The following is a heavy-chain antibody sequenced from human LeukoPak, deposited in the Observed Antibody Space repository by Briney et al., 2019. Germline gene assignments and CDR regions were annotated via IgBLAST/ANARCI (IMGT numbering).Heavy chain of an antibody. CDR2: INQDGSGK. CDR3: ARDAKYYHDSSGYY. J-gene: IGHJ4*02. V-gene: IGHV3-7*01. D-gene: IGHD3-22*01. CDR1: GFTFSGNG. Sequence: GGSLRLSXAASGFTFSGNGMSWVRQAPGKGLEWLANINQDGSGKYYLDSVKGRFTISRDNAKNSLYLQMNSLRAEDTAVYYCARDAKYYHDSSGYYWGQGTLVTVSS.